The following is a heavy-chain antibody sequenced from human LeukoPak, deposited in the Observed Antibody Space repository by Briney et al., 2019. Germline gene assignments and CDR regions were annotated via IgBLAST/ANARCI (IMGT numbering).Heavy chain of an antibody. D-gene: IGHD4-17*01. J-gene: IGHJ4*02. CDR2: ISAYNGNT. V-gene: IGHV1-18*01. Sequence: ASVKVSCKASGYTFISYGISWVRQAPGQGLEWMGWISAYNGNTNYAQKFQGRVTMTTDTSTSTAYMELRRLRSDDTAVYYCARGGGDYVPDKTSFDYWGQGTLVTVSS. CDR3: ARGGGDYVPDKTSFDY. CDR1: GYTFISYG.